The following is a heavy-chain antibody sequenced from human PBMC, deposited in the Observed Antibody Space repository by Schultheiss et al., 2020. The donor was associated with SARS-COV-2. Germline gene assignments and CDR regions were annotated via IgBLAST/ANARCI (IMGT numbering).Heavy chain of an antibody. J-gene: IGHJ3*02. CDR1: GFSLSTSGVG. V-gene: IGHV2-5*02. CDR3: AHSQQWLDAFDI. Sequence: SGPTLVKPTQTLTLTCTFSGFSLSTSGVGVGWIRQPPGKALEWLALIYWDDDKRHSPFLKSRLTITKDTSKNQVVLTMTNMDPVDTATYYCAHSQQWLDAFDIWGQGTMVTVSS. CDR2: IYWDDDK. D-gene: IGHD6-19*01.